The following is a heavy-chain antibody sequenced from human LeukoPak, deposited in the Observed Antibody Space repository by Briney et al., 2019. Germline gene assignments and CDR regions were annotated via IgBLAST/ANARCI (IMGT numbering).Heavy chain of an antibody. V-gene: IGHV3-23*01. J-gene: IGHJ4*02. CDR1: GFTFRSHA. D-gene: IGHD3-16*01. CDR3: ARDQFRDYFRGADY. CDR2: IRGDGATM. Sequence: GGSLRLSCAASGFTFRSHAMSWVRRAPGRGLEWVSAIRGDGATMFYADSVKGRITVSRDNSKNTLYLQLNSLRVDDTAVYYCARDQFRDYFRGADYWGQGTLVTVSS.